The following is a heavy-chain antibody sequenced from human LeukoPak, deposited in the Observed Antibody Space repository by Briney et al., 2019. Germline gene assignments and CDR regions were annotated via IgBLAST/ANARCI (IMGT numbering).Heavy chain of an antibody. CDR2: IDAGNGNT. J-gene: IGHJ4*02. D-gene: IGHD3-22*01. CDR1: GYTFTGYY. V-gene: IGHV1-3*01. CDR3: ARGGYYDRHLDY. Sequence: AASVKVSCKASGYTFTGYYMHWVRQAPGQRLEWMGWIDAGNGNTKYSQKFQGRVTITRDTSASTAYMELSSLRSEDTAVYYCARGGYYDRHLDYWGQGTLVTVSS.